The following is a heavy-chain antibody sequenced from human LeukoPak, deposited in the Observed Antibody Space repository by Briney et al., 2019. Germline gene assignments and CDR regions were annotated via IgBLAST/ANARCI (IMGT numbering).Heavy chain of an antibody. CDR1: GYTFTGYY. J-gene: IGHJ6*02. CDR2: INPNSGGT. Sequence: ASVKVSCKASGYTFTGYYMHWVRQAPGKGLEWMGWINPNSGGTNYAQKFQGRVTMTRDTSISTAYMELSRLRSDDTAVYYCTREESSTTCSDVWGQGTTVTVSS. V-gene: IGHV1-2*02. CDR3: TREESSTTCSDV. D-gene: IGHD2-2*01.